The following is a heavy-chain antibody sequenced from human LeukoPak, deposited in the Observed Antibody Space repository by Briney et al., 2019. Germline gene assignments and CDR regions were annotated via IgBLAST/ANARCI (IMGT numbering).Heavy chain of an antibody. Sequence: PGGSLRLSCAASGFTFSSYWMHWVRQAPGKGLVWVSRINSDGSSTSYADSVKGRFTISRDNAKNTLYLQMNSLRAEDTAVYYCASSSQYYYDSSDLDYWGQGTLVTVCS. J-gene: IGHJ4*02. CDR3: ASSSQYYYDSSDLDY. V-gene: IGHV3-74*01. D-gene: IGHD3-22*01. CDR1: GFTFSSYW. CDR2: INSDGSST.